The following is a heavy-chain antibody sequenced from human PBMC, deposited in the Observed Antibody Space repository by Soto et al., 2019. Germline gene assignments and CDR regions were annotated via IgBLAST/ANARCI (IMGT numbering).Heavy chain of an antibody. CDR3: AKSAPMDAGGKYYYDF. CDR1: GATFSTFG. CDR2: IIPFFGTA. D-gene: IGHD2-15*01. V-gene: IGHV1-69*13. J-gene: IGHJ4*02. Sequence: GASVEVSCKAPGATFSTFGISWVRQAPGQGLEWMLGIIPFFGTARYSQKFEDRITITADESTNTVYMDLRSLTSEDTAIYYCAKSAPMDAGGKYYYDFWGQGALVTVS.